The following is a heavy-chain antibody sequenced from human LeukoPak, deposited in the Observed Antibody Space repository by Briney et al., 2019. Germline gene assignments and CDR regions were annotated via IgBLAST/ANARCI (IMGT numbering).Heavy chain of an antibody. V-gene: IGHV3-23*01. CDR1: GFTFSDYA. D-gene: IGHD2/OR15-2a*01. CDR2: ISGSGGGT. J-gene: IGHJ4*02. Sequence: GGSLRLSCAASGFTFSDYAMGWVRQAPGKGLEWVSTISGSGGGTYYADSVKGRFTISRDNSKNTLYLQMNSLRAEDTAIYFCAKGGQYYLYYFDYWGQGTLVTVSS. CDR3: AKGGQYYLYYFDY.